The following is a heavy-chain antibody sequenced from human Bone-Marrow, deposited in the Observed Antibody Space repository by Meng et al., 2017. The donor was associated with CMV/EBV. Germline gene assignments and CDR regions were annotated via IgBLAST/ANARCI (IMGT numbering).Heavy chain of an antibody. D-gene: IGHD6-19*01. CDR1: GGTFSSYA. CDR2: IIPIFGTA. V-gene: IGHV1-69*05. J-gene: IGHJ4*02. CDR3: ARLDTSIAVAGTGGGY. Sequence: SVKVSCKASGGTFSSYAISWVRQAPGQGLEWMGGIIPIFGTANYAQKFQGRVTITTDESTSTAYMELSSLRSEDTAVYYCARLDTSIAVAGTGGGYWAQGTLVTVPS.